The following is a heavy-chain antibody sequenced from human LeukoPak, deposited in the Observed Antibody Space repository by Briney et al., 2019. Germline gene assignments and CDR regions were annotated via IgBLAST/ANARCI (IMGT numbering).Heavy chain of an antibody. Sequence: GGSLRLSCAASGFTFSSYAMSWVRQAPGKGLEWVSTVSGSGGSTYYADSVKGRFTISRDNSKNTLYLQMNSLRAEDTAVYYCAAYSGSYPEYFQYWGQGILVTVSS. D-gene: IGHD1-26*01. J-gene: IGHJ1*01. CDR2: VSGSGGST. CDR3: AAYSGSYPEYFQY. CDR1: GFTFSSYA. V-gene: IGHV3-23*01.